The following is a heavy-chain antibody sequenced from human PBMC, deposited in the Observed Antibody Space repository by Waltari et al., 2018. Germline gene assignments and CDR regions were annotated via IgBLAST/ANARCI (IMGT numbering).Heavy chain of an antibody. CDR1: GYTFTSYA. V-gene: IGHV1-3*01. CDR3: ARMSIAARPEYYYYYGMDV. Sequence: QVQLVQSGAEVKKPGASVKVSCKASGYTFTSYAMHWVRQAPGQRLEWMGWINAGNGNTKDSQKFQGRVTITRDTSASTAYMELSSLRSEDTAVYYCARMSIAARPEYYYYYGMDVWGQGTTVTVSS. J-gene: IGHJ6*02. CDR2: INAGNGNT. D-gene: IGHD6-6*01.